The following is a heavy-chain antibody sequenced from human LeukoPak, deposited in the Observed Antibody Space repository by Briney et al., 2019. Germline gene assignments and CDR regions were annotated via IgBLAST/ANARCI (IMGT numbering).Heavy chain of an antibody. CDR2: ISWNSGSI. Sequence: GRSLRLSCAASGFAFDDYAMHWVRQAPGKGLEWVSGISWNSGSIGYADSVKGRFTISRDNAKNSLYLQMNSLRAEDTALYYCAKDIAAELELLSDYWGQGTLVTVSS. V-gene: IGHV3-9*01. CDR3: AKDIAAELELLSDY. J-gene: IGHJ4*02. CDR1: GFAFDDYA. D-gene: IGHD1-7*01.